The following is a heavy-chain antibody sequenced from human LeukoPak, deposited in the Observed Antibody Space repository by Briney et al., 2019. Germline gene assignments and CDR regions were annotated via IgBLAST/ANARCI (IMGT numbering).Heavy chain of an antibody. Sequence: ASVKVSCMPPGYTLKHYDINWVRQAAGQRLGWVGWVNANSGNTGYAQKFQGRVTMTRNTSISTVYMEVNSLTSEDTAVYYCARAPTSVPNYRLDSWGQGTLVAVSS. J-gene: IGHJ4*02. CDR1: GYTLKHYD. D-gene: IGHD3-16*02. CDR2: VNANSGNT. CDR3: ARAPTSVPNYRLDS. V-gene: IGHV1-8*01.